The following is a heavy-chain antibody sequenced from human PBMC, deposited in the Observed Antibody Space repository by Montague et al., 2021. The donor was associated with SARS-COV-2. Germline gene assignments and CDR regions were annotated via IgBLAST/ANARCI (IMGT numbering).Heavy chain of an antibody. V-gene: IGHV3-11*01. D-gene: IGHD6-13*01. J-gene: IGHJ6*03. CDR1: GFTFSDYY. Sequence: SLRLSCAASGFTFSDYYMSWIRQAPGKGLEWVSYISSSGGTIYYADSVKGRFTISRDNAKNSLYLQMNSLRAEDTAVYYCARVKQQLVVYYCYYMDVWGKGTTVTVSS. CDR2: ISSSGGTI. CDR3: ARVKQQLVVYYCYYMDV.